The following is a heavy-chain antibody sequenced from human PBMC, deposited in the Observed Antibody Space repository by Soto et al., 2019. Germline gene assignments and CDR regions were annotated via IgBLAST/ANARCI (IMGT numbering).Heavy chain of an antibody. Sequence: EVQLLESGGGLVQPGGSLTLSCAASGFTFSTFAITWARQAPGKGLEWVSSISGSGGSRYYADSVKGRFTISRDNSKNTLYLQMSSLRAEDTAVYYCTKDPTWQYDSSPRGYCDSWGQGTLVTVSS. J-gene: IGHJ4*02. CDR2: ISGSGGSR. CDR3: TKDPTWQYDSSPRGYCDS. CDR1: GFTFSTFA. D-gene: IGHD3-22*01. V-gene: IGHV3-23*01.